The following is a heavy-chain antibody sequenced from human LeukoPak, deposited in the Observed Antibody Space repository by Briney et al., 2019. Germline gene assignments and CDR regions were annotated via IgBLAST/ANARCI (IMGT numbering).Heavy chain of an antibody. CDR2: IHYSGST. D-gene: IGHD3-10*01. CDR1: GGSISSYY. V-gene: IGHV4-59*01. Sequence: PSETLSLTCTVSGGSISSYYWSWIRQPPGKGLEWIGYIHYSGSTNYNPSLKSRVTISVDTSKNQFSLKLSSVTAADTAVYYCAKSRSGTAWYFDLWGRGTLVTVPS. J-gene: IGHJ2*01. CDR3: AKSRSGTAWYFDL.